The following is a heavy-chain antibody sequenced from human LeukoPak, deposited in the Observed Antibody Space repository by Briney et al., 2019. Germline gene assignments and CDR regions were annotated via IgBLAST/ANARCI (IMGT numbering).Heavy chain of an antibody. Sequence: ASVKVSCKASGYTFTGYYMHWVRQAPGQGLEWMGWMNPNSGNTGYAQKFQGRVTMTRNTSISTAYMELSSLRSEDTAVYYCARGQAGYGDYVDYWGQGTLVTVSS. J-gene: IGHJ4*02. CDR3: ARGQAGYGDYVDY. D-gene: IGHD4-17*01. CDR2: MNPNSGNT. CDR1: GYTFTGYY. V-gene: IGHV1-8*02.